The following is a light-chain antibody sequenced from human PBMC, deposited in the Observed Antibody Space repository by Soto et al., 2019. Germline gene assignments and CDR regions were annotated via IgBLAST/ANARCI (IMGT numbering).Light chain of an antibody. V-gene: IGLV2-14*01. Sequence: QSVLTQPAYVSGSPGQSITISCTGTSSDVGGYNYVSWYQQNPGKAPKLMIYEVSNRPSGVSNRFSGSKSGNTASLTISGLQAEDEADYYCSSYTSTSTYVFGSGTKLTVL. CDR1: SSDVGGYNY. CDR3: SSYTSTSTYV. CDR2: EVS. J-gene: IGLJ1*01.